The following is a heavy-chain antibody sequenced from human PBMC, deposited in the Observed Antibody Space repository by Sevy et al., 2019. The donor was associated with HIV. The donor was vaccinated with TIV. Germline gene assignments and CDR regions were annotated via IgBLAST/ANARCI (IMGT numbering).Heavy chain of an antibody. CDR3: AKDTTSLWGYFDY. J-gene: IGHJ4*02. CDR1: GFSFSSYA. Sequence: GGSLRLSCAASGFSFSSYAMNWVRQAPGKGLEWVSAVSASGATTYYADSVKDRFTISRDNSRSTLYLQMDSLRADDTAVYYCAKDTTSLWGYFDYWGQGTLVTVSS. D-gene: IGHD2-2*01. CDR2: VSASGATT. V-gene: IGHV3-23*01.